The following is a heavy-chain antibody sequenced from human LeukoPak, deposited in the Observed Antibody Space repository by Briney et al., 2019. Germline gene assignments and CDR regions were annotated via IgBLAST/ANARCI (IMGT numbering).Heavy chain of an antibody. V-gene: IGHV3-30*04. CDR1: GFTFSSYV. CDR2: ISYDGSNE. J-gene: IGHJ4*02. Sequence: GGSLRLSCAASGFTFSSYVMHWVRQAPGKGLEWVAIISYDGSNEYYADSVKGRFTISRDNSKNTLYLQMNSLRAEDTAVYYCARSYYEYYYDSSGYYRPYFDYWGQGTLVTVSS. CDR3: ARSYYEYYYDSSGYYRPYFDY. D-gene: IGHD3-22*01.